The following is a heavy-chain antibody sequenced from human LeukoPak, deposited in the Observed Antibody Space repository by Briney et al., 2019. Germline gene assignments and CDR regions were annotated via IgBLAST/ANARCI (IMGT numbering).Heavy chain of an antibody. Sequence: GGSLRLSCAASGFTFSSYGMHWVRQAPGKGLEWVAFIRYDGSNKYHADSVKGRFTISRDNSKNTLYLQMNSLRAEDTAVYYCARDRLSTVVVIATPNYFDYWGQGTLVTVSS. D-gene: IGHD2-21*01. J-gene: IGHJ4*02. CDR3: ARDRLSTVVVIATPNYFDY. CDR2: IRYDGSNK. CDR1: GFTFSSYG. V-gene: IGHV3-30*02.